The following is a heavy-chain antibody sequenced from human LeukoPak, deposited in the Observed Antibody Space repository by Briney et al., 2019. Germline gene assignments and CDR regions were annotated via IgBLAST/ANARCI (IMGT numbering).Heavy chain of an antibody. D-gene: IGHD7-27*01. CDR1: GGSISSSSYY. Sequence: ASETLSLTCTVSGGSISSSSYYWGWIRQPPGKGLEWIGSIYYSGSTYYNPSLKSRVTISVDTSKNQFSLKLSSVTAADTAVYYCAKDPVWGFGDYWGQGTLVTVSS. CDR3: AKDPVWGFGDY. V-gene: IGHV4-39*07. J-gene: IGHJ4*02. CDR2: IYYSGST.